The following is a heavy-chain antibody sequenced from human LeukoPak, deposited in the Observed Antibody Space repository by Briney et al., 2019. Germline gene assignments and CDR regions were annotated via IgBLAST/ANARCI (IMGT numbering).Heavy chain of an antibody. CDR3: ARVLVVVAAPFDP. V-gene: IGHV4-34*01. D-gene: IGHD2-15*01. CDR1: GGSISSYY. Sequence: SETLSLTCTVSGGSISSYYWSWIRQPPGKGLEWIGEINHSGSTNYNPSLKSRVTISVDTSKNQFSLKLSSVTAADTAVYYCARVLVVVAAPFDPWGQGTLVTVSS. J-gene: IGHJ5*02. CDR2: INHSGST.